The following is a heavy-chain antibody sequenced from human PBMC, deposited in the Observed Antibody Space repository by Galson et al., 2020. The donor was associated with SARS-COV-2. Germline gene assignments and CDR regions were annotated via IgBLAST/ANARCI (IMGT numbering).Heavy chain of an antibody. V-gene: IGHV3-15*01. J-gene: IGHJ4*02. D-gene: IGHD3-10*01. Sequence: GESLKISCAASGFIFRNAWMSWVRQAPGEGLEWVAVIKSKNDGGTTDYVAPVKGRFTISRDDSKNTLHLQMNNLKAEDTAIYYCSADSAERGVGEFDYWGQGTPVTVSS. CDR3: SADSAERGVGEFDY. CDR1: GFIFRNAW. CDR2: IKSKNDGGTT.